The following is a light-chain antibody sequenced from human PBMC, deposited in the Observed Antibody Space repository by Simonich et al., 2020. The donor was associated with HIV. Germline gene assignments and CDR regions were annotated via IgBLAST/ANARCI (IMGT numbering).Light chain of an antibody. J-gene: IGLJ3*02. CDR2: DVS. V-gene: IGLV2-14*01. CDR1: SSDVGGYNY. Sequence: QSALTQPASVSGSPGQSITISCTGTSSDVGGYNYVSWYQQHPGKAPKLMIYDVSKRPPGVYNRFSGSKFGNTASLTISGLQAEDEAHYYCCSYAGSYIFVLFGGGTKLTVV. CDR3: CSYAGSYIFVL.